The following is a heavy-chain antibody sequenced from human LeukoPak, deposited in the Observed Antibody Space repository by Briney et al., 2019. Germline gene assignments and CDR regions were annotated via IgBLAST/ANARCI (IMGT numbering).Heavy chain of an antibody. J-gene: IGHJ6*03. CDR3: AKDLYSSIYDLYNYYYMDV. V-gene: IGHV1-2*02. CDR2: INPNSGGT. Sequence: ASVKVSCKASDYTFTGFYIHWVRQAPGQGLEWMGWINPNSGGTNYAQKFQGRVTMTRGTSSSTAYMELSRLTSDDTAIYYCAKDLYSSIYDLYNYYYMDVWGKGTTVTVSS. D-gene: IGHD6-13*01. CDR1: DYTFTGFY.